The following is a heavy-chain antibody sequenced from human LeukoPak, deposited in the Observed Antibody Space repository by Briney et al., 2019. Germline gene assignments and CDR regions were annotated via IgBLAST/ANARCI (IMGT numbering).Heavy chain of an antibody. J-gene: IGHJ4*02. CDR3: ARGGYSSAWYVGFDY. Sequence: PGGSLRLSCAASGFTLRSYVINWVRQAPGKGLEWVSSISGSGSGTYYADSVKGRFTISRDNAKNSLYLQMNSLRAEDTAMYYCARGGYSSAWYVGFDYWGQGTLVTVSS. CDR2: ISGSGSGT. D-gene: IGHD6-19*01. CDR1: GFTLRSYV. V-gene: IGHV3-21*01.